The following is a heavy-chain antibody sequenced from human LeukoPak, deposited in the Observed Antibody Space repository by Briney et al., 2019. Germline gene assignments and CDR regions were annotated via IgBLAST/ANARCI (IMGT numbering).Heavy chain of an antibody. D-gene: IGHD3-9*01. CDR3: ARARGDILTGYYYGDAFDI. CDR1: GGSISSGGYS. CDR2: IYHSGST. V-gene: IGHV4-30-2*01. Sequence: SQTLSLTCAVSGGSISSGGYSWSWLRQPPGKGLEWIGYIYHSGSTYYNPSLKSRVTISVDRSKNQFSLKLSSVTAADTAVYYCARARGDILTGYYYGDAFDIWGQGTMVTVSS. J-gene: IGHJ3*02.